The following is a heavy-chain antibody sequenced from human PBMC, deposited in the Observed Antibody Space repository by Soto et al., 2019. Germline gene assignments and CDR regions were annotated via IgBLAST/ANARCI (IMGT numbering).Heavy chain of an antibody. Sequence: GGSLRLSCAASGFTFSSYSMNWVRQAPGKGLEWVSYISSSSTIYYADSVRGRFTISRDNAKNSLYLQMNSLRAEDTAVYYCARDAYCSGGSCYSGRRYYYMDVWGKGTTVTVSS. J-gene: IGHJ6*03. CDR1: GFTFSSYS. D-gene: IGHD2-15*01. V-gene: IGHV3-48*01. CDR3: ARDAYCSGGSCYSGRRYYYMDV. CDR2: ISSSSTI.